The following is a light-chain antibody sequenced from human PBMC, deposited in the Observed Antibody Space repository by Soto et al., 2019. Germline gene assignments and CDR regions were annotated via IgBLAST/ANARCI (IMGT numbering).Light chain of an antibody. CDR2: DAS. V-gene: IGKV3-11*01. CDR3: QQYNNWPIT. J-gene: IGKJ5*01. CDR1: QSVSSY. Sequence: EIVLKQSPATLSLSPGERATLCCRASQSVSSYLAWYQQKPGQAPRLLIYDASNRATGIPARFSGSGSGTDLTITISSLEPEDFEVYYCQQYNNWPITFGQGTRLEIK.